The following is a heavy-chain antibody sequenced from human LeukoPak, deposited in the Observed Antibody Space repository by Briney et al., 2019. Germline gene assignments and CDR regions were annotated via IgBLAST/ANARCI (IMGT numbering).Heavy chain of an antibody. J-gene: IGHJ4*02. CDR2: ISAGGGST. CDR1: GFTFSTSA. Sequence: PGRSLRLSCAASGFTFSTSAMSWVRQAPGKGLEWVSSISAGGGSTYYADSVKGRFTISRDFSNNTVYVQMNSLRAEDTAVYYCANNYNFDYWGQGTLVTVSS. D-gene: IGHD4-11*01. CDR3: ANNYNFDY. V-gene: IGHV3-23*01.